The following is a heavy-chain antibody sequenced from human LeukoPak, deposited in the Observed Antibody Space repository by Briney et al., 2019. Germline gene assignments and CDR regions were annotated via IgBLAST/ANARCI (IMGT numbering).Heavy chain of an antibody. Sequence: SETLSLTCTVSGGSISSGSYYWSWIRQPAGKGLEWIGRIYISGSTNYNPSLKSRVTISVDTSKNQFSLKLSSVTAADTAVYYCARDRVFWSGYYNYYYYYMDVWGKGTTVTVSS. D-gene: IGHD3-3*01. CDR3: ARDRVFWSGYYNYYYYYMDV. J-gene: IGHJ6*03. CDR1: GGSISSGSYY. V-gene: IGHV4-61*02. CDR2: IYISGST.